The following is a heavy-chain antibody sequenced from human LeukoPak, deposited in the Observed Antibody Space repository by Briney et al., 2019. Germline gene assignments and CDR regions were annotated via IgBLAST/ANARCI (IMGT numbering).Heavy chain of an antibody. Sequence: ASVKVSCKASGYTFTGYYMHWVRQAPGQGLEWMGWINPNSGGTNYAQKFQGWVTMTRDTSISTAYMELSSLRSEDTAVYYCARPSAYCGGDCYHDAFDIWGQGTMVTVSS. CDR1: GYTFTGYY. V-gene: IGHV1-2*04. CDR3: ARPSAYCGGDCYHDAFDI. J-gene: IGHJ3*02. CDR2: INPNSGGT. D-gene: IGHD2-21*01.